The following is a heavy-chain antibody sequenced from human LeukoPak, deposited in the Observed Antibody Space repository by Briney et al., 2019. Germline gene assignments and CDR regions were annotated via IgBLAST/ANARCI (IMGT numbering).Heavy chain of an antibody. Sequence: GGSLRLSCAASGFTFSSYWMSWVRQAPGKGLEWVANIKQDGSEKYYVDSVKGRFTISRDNAKNSLYLQMNSLRAEDTAVYYCARALRGISLARLYYYYYYYMDVWGKGTTVTVSS. V-gene: IGHV3-7*01. D-gene: IGHD6-6*01. CDR3: ARALRGISLARLYYYYYYYMDV. CDR2: IKQDGSEK. J-gene: IGHJ6*03. CDR1: GFTFSSYW.